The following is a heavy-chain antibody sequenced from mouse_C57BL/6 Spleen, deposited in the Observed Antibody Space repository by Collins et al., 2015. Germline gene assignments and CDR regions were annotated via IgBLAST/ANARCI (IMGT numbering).Heavy chain of an antibody. CDR2: IDPSDSYT. CDR3: ARFITTVVATNYFDV. J-gene: IGHJ1*03. Sequence: QVQLQQPGAELVRPGTSVKLSCKASGYTFTSYWMHWVKQRPGQGLEWTGVIDPSDSYTNYNQKFKGKATLTVDTSSSTAYMQLSSLTSEDSAVYYCARFITTVVATNYFDVWGTGTTVTVSS. D-gene: IGHD1-1*01. CDR1: GYTFTSYW. V-gene: IGHV1-59*01.